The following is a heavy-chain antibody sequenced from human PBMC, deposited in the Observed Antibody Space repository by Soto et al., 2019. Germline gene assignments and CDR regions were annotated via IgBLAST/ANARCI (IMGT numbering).Heavy chain of an antibody. CDR2: IENDGSGS. D-gene: IGHD3-10*01. CDR3: ASTITMVRGHGMGV. J-gene: IGHJ6*02. Sequence: EVQLVESGGGLVQPGGSLRLSCAASGFSFSTYWMHWVRQAPGKGLVWVSRIENDGSGSSYADSVKGRFTISRDNAKNTLYLQMISLRAEDTAVYYCASTITMVRGHGMGVWGRGTTVTVSS. CDR1: GFSFSTYW. V-gene: IGHV3-74*01.